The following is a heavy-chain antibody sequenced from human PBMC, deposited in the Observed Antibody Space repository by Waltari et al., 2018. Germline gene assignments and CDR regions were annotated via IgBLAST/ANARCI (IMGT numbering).Heavy chain of an antibody. CDR3: ARDRVPGSDYDFWSGYYPRAFDI. CDR2: INPNSGGT. Sequence: QVQLVQSGAEVKKPGASVKVSCKASGYTFTGYYMHWVRQAPGQGLEWMGWINPNSGGTNYEKKFKGRVTRTRDTSISTAYMELSRLRSDDTAVYYCARDRVPGSDYDFWSGYYPRAFDIWGQGTMVTVSS. V-gene: IGHV1-2*02. J-gene: IGHJ3*02. D-gene: IGHD3-3*01. CDR1: GYTFTGYY.